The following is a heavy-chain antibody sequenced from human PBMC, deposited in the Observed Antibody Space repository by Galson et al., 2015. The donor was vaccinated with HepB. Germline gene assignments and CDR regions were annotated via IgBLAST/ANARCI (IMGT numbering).Heavy chain of an antibody. J-gene: IGHJ6*02. V-gene: IGHV1-69*13. CDR2: IIPIFGTA. Sequence: SVKVSCKASGGTFSSYAISWVRQAPGQGLEWMGGIIPIFGTANYAQKFQGRVTITADESTSTAYMELSSLRSEDTAVYYCAREGRAIVGETAGGMDVWGQGTTVTVSS. CDR3: AREGRAIVGETAGGMDV. D-gene: IGHD1-26*01. CDR1: GGTFSSYA.